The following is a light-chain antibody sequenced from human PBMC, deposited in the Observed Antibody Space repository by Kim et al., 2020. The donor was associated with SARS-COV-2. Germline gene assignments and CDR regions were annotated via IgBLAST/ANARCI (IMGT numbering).Light chain of an antibody. CDR3: QVWDSSTAV. CDR1: KLGDKY. J-gene: IGLJ3*02. Sequence: VSPGQTASITCSGSKLGDKYAYWYQKKPGQSPVLVIYQHTKRPSGISQRFSGSSSGNTATLTISRAQTMDEADYYCQVWDSSTAVFGGGTQLTVL. CDR2: QHT. V-gene: IGLV3-1*01.